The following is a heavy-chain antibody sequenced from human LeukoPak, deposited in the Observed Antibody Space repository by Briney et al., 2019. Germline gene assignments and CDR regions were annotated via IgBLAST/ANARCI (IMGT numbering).Heavy chain of an antibody. CDR3: ARAPDIAAARFDP. CDR1: GFTFSSYS. J-gene: IGHJ5*02. CDR2: ISSSSSYI. D-gene: IGHD6-13*01. V-gene: IGHV3-21*01. Sequence: GGSLRLSCAASGFTFSSYSMNWVRQAPGKGLEWVSSISSSSSYIYYADLVKGRFTISRDNAKNSLYLQMNSLRAEDTAVYYCARAPDIAAARFDPWGQGTLVTVSS.